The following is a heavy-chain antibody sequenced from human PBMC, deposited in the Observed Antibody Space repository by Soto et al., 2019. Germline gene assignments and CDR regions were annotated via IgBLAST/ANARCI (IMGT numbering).Heavy chain of an antibody. CDR3: APTLRSKYYFDY. J-gene: IGHJ4*02. V-gene: IGHV2-5*02. Sequence: GSGPTLVNPTQTLTLTCTFSGFSLSTRGVGVGWIRQPPGKALEWLALIYWDDDKRYSPSLKSRLTITKDTSKNQVVLTMTNMDPVDTATYYCAPTLRSKYYFDYWGQGTLVTVSS. D-gene: IGHD4-17*01. CDR1: GFSLSTRGVG. CDR2: IYWDDDK.